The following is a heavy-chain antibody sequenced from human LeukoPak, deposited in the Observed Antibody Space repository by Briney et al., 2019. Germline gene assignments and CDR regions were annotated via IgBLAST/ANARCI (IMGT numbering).Heavy chain of an antibody. D-gene: IGHD3-22*01. J-gene: IGHJ5*02. CDR3: ARQRTYYDSSGYWWFDP. V-gene: IGHV4-61*01. Sequence: SETLSLTCTASGDSINSRSYYWAWIRQPPGKGLEWIGYIYYSGSTNYNPSLKSRVTISVDTSKNQFSLKLSSVTAADTAVYYCARQRTYYDSSGYWWFDPWGQGTLVTVSS. CDR1: GDSINSRSYY. CDR2: IYYSGST.